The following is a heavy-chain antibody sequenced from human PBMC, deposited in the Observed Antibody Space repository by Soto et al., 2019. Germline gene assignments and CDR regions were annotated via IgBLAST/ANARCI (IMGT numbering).Heavy chain of an antibody. CDR1: GYTFTSYG. CDR2: ISAYNGNT. Sequence: GASVKVSCKASGYTFTSYGIRWVRQAPGRGLERMGWISAYNGNTNYAQKLQGRVTMTTDTSTSTAYMELRSLRSDDTAVYYCARGWLRTGLRFLEWLPGYNWFDPWGQGTLVTVSS. CDR3: ARGWLRTGLRFLEWLPGYNWFDP. D-gene: IGHD3-3*01. V-gene: IGHV1-18*01. J-gene: IGHJ5*02.